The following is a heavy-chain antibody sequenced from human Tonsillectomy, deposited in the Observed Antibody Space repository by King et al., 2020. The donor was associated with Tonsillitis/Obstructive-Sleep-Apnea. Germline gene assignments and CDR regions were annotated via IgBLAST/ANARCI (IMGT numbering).Heavy chain of an antibody. CDR3: ARDYCSSTSCYARYFDY. CDR2: ISAYSGNT. V-gene: IGHV1-18*01. Sequence: QLVQSGAEVKKPGASVKVSCKASGYTFTSYGISWVRQAPGQGLEWMGWISAYSGNTNYAQKLQGRVTMTTDTSTSTAYMELRSLRSDDTAAYYCARDYCSSTSCYARYFDYWGQGTLVTVSS. D-gene: IGHD2-2*01. J-gene: IGHJ4*02. CDR1: GYTFTSYG.